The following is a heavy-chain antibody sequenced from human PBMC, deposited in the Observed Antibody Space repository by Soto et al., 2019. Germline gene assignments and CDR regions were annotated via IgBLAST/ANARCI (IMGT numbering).Heavy chain of an antibody. J-gene: IGHJ4*02. D-gene: IGHD2-2*01. V-gene: IGHV3-33*06. CDR3: AKERGRVPAAIFFDY. Sequence: GGSLRLSCAASGFTFSSYGMHWVRQAPGKGLEWVAVIWYDGSNKYYADSVKGRLTISRDNSKNTLYLQMNSLRAEDTAVYYCAKERGRVPAAIFFDYWGQGTLVTVSS. CDR1: GFTFSSYG. CDR2: IWYDGSNK.